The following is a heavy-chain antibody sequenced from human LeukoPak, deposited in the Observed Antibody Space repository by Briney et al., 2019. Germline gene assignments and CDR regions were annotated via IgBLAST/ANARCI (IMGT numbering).Heavy chain of an antibody. CDR3: ARAYYDSSGPDAFDI. J-gene: IGHJ3*02. V-gene: IGHV4-59*08. CDR1: GGSISSYY. D-gene: IGHD3-22*01. CDR2: IYYSGST. Sequence: PSETLSLTCTVSGGSISSYYWSWIRQPPGKGLEWIGYIYYSGSTNYNSSLKSRVTISVDTSKNQFSLKLSSVTAADTAVYYCARAYYDSSGPDAFDIWGQGTMVTVSS.